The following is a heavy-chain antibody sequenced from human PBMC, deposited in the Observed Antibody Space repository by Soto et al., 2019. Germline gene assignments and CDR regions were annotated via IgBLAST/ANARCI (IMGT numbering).Heavy chain of an antibody. CDR1: GDSISVNTW. CDR3: AGLVGRGKFSRLQY. J-gene: IGHJ1*01. Sequence: QVLLQESGPGLVKPSGTLPLTCDVSGDSISVNTWWSWVRQTPGKGLEWIGEILHSGSVNYNPSLKSRVTISIDKSKNQVSLRLSSMTAADTALYYCAGLVGRGKFSRLQYWGQGTLVTVSS. D-gene: IGHD6-6*01. CDR2: ILHSGSV. V-gene: IGHV4-4*02.